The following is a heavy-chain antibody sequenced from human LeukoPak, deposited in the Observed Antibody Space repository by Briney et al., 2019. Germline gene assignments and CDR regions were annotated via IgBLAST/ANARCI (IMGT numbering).Heavy chain of an antibody. CDR1: GGSISSYY. Sequence: PSETLSLTXTVSGGSISSYYWSWIRQPPGKGLEWIGYIYYSGSTNYNPSLKSRVTISVDTSKNQFSLKLSSVTAADTAVCYCARVTDYGDYLDYWGQGTLVTVSS. D-gene: IGHD4-17*01. V-gene: IGHV4-59*01. CDR2: IYYSGST. J-gene: IGHJ4*02. CDR3: ARVTDYGDYLDY.